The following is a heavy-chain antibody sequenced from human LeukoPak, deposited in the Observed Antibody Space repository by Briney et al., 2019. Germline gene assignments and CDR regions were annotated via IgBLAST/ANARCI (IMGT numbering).Heavy chain of an antibody. CDR2: IYHSGST. CDR1: GGSISSGGYS. CDR3: ARGAAMVPGWFDP. Sequence: SQTLSLTCAVSGGSISSGGYSWSWIRQPPGKGLEWIGDIYHSGSTYYNPSLKSRVTISVGRSKNQFSLKLSSVTAADTAVYYCARGAAMVPGWFDPWGQGTLVTVSS. D-gene: IGHD5-18*01. J-gene: IGHJ5*02. V-gene: IGHV4-30-2*01.